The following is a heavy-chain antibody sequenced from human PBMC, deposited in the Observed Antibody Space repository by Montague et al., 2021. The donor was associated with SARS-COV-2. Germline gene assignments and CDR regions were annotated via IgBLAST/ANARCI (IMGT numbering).Heavy chain of an antibody. Sequence: SETLSLTCTVPGGSISSSSYYWGWLRQPPGKGLEWIGSIQYSGSTYYNPSHKSRVTISVDTSKNQFSLKLNSVTAADTAVYYCARDPSRQLLLYPVGDYYFGMDVWGQGTTVTVSS. CDR2: IQYSGST. V-gene: IGHV4-39*07. CDR1: GGSISSSSYY. J-gene: IGHJ6*02. CDR3: ARDPSRQLLLYPVGDYYFGMDV. D-gene: IGHD3-16*02.